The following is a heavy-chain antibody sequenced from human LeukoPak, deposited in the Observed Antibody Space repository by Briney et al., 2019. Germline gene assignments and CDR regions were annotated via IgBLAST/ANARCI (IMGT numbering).Heavy chain of an antibody. J-gene: IGHJ3*02. CDR2: ISSSGSTI. CDR1: GFTFDDYA. CDR3: ASLRRDGYNYGAFDI. V-gene: IGHV3-48*03. D-gene: IGHD5-24*01. Sequence: GGSLRLSCAASGFTFDDYAMHWVRQAPGKGLEWVSYISSSGSTIYYADSVKGRFTISRDNAKNSLYLQMNSLRAEDTAVYYCASLRRDGYNYGAFDIWGQGTMVTVSS.